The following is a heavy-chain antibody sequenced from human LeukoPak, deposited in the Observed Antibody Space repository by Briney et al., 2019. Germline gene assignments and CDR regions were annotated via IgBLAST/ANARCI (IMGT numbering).Heavy chain of an antibody. V-gene: IGHV3-49*04. CDR3: TRLCITIFGVVIIPGDYFDY. J-gene: IGHJ4*02. Sequence: PGRSLRLSCTASGFTFGGYAMSWVRQAPGKGLEWIGFIRSKAYGRTTEYAASVQGRFTISRDDSKSIDYLQMNSLKTEDTAVYYCTRLCITIFGVVIIPGDYFDYWGQGTLVTVSS. D-gene: IGHD3-3*01. CDR2: IRSKAYGRTT. CDR1: GFTFGGYA.